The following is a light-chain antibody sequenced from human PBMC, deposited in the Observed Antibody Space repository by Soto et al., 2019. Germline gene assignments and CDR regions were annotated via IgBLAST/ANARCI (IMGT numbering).Light chain of an antibody. Sequence: QPVLTQSPSASASLGASVKLTCTLSSGHSSNAIAWHQQQPEKGPRYLMKLSGDGSHYKGDGIPDRFSGSSSGAERYLIISSLQSEDEADYYCQTWGTGVRVFGGGTKLTGL. CDR3: QTWGTGVRV. CDR2: LSGDGSH. J-gene: IGLJ2*01. CDR1: SGHSSNA. V-gene: IGLV4-69*01.